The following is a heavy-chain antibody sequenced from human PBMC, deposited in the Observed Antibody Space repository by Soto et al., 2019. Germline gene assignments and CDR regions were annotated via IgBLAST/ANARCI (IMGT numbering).Heavy chain of an antibody. Sequence: PSETLSLTCTVSGGSISSYYWSWIRQPPGKGLEWIGYIYYSGSTNYNPSLKSRVAISVDTSKNQFSLKLSSVTAADTAVYYCASDLYGDYDAFDIWGQGTMVTVSS. CDR1: GGSISSYY. D-gene: IGHD4-17*01. CDR2: IYYSGST. V-gene: IGHV4-59*01. CDR3: ASDLYGDYDAFDI. J-gene: IGHJ3*02.